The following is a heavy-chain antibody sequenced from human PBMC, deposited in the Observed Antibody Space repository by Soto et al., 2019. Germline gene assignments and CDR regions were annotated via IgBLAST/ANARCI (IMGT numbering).Heavy chain of an antibody. CDR3: ARDPDYYDSSGYLYFDY. J-gene: IGHJ4*02. V-gene: IGHV1-69*06. CDR2: IIPIFGTA. D-gene: IGHD3-22*01. CDR1: GGTFSSYA. Sequence: QVQLVQSGAEVKKPGSSVKVSCKASGGTFSSYANSWVRQAPGQGLEWMGGIIPIFGTANYAQKFQGRVTITADKSTSTAYMELSSLRSEDTAVYYCARDPDYYDSSGYLYFDYWGQGTLVTVSS.